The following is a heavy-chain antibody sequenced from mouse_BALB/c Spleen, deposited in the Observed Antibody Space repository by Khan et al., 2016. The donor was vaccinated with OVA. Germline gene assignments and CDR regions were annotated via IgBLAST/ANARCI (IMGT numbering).Heavy chain of an antibody. J-gene: IGHJ2*01. Sequence: QVQLKESGAELAKPGASVKMSCKASGYTFINYWILWVKQRPGQGLEWIGYFNPSTGYTEYNQNFKDKATLTADKSSSTAYMQLSSLTSEDSAVYYCARRGLRWDFDYWGQGTTLTVSS. CDR2: FNPSTGYT. V-gene: IGHV1-7*01. D-gene: IGHD1-1*01. CDR3: ARRGLRWDFDY. CDR1: GYTFINYW.